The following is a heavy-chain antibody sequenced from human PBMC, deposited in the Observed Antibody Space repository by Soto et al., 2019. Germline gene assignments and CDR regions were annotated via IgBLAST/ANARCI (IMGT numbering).Heavy chain of an antibody. CDR1: GYTFTGYY. D-gene: IGHD3-9*01. CDR2: INPNSGGT. V-gene: IGHV1-2*04. J-gene: IGHJ3*02. CDR3: SRGRGAVLRYFDWPNDAFDI. Sequence: ASVKVSCKASGYTFTGYYMHWVRQAPGQGLEWMGWINPNSGGTNYAQKFQGWVTMTRDTSISTAYMELSRLRSDDTAVYYCSRGRGAVLRYFDWPNDAFDIWGQGTMVTVSS.